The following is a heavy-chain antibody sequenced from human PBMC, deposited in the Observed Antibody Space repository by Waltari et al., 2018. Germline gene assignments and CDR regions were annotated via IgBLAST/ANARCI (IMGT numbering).Heavy chain of an antibody. CDR2: IYWNDDK. J-gene: IGHJ5*02. CDR1: GFSLSTSGVG. Sequence: QITLKESGPTLVKPTQTLTLTCTFSGFSLSTSGVGVGWIRQPPGKALEWLALIYWNDDKRYSPSLKSRLTITKDTSKNQVVLTMTNMDPVDTATYYCAHIRHDFWSGYYTRGWFDPWGQGTLVTVSS. D-gene: IGHD3-3*01. V-gene: IGHV2-5*01. CDR3: AHIRHDFWSGYYTRGWFDP.